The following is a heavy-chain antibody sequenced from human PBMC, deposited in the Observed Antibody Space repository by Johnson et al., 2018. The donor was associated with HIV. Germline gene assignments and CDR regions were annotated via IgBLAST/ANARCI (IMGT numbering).Heavy chain of an antibody. V-gene: IGHV3-30*04. D-gene: IGHD6-6*01. CDR1: GFTFSSYA. J-gene: IGHJ3*02. CDR3: ARVRQLGRGDAFDI. Sequence: QVQLVESGGGVAQPGRSLRLSCAASGFTFSSYAMHWVRQAPGKGLEWVAVISYDGSNKYYADSVKGRFTISRDNSKNTLYLQMNSLRAEDTAVYYCARVRQLGRGDAFDIWGQGTMVTVSS. CDR2: ISYDGSNK.